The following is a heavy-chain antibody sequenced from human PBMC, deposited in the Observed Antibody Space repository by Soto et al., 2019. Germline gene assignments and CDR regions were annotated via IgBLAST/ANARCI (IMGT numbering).Heavy chain of an antibody. CDR1: GYTFTSYA. CDR3: AAAYSSSWYNWFDP. V-gene: IGHV1-3*01. Sequence: ASVKVSCKASGYTFTSYAMHWVRQAPGQRLEWMGWINAGNGNTKYSQKFQGRVTITRDTSASTAYMELSSLRSEDTAVYYCAAAYSSSWYNWFDPWGQGTLVTVSS. J-gene: IGHJ5*02. D-gene: IGHD6-13*01. CDR2: INAGNGNT.